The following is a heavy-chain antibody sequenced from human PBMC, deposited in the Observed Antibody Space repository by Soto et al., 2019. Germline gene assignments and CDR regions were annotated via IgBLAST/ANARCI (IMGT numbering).Heavy chain of an antibody. J-gene: IGHJ4*02. D-gene: IGHD3-22*01. CDR1: GFTFRSYS. Sequence: EVQLVESGGGLVQPGGSLRLSCAASGFTFRSYSMNWVRQAPGKGLEWISYITSSSSTIYYAGSVKGRFTISRDNARNSLYLQMNSLRDEDTAVYYCATPPTDYYDSRGHLDYSNWGQGTLVTVSS. CDR3: ATPPTDYYDSRGHLDYSN. CDR2: ITSSSSTI. V-gene: IGHV3-48*02.